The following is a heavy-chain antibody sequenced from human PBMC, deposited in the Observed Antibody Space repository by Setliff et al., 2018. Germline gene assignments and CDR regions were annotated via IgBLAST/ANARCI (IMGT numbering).Heavy chain of an antibody. CDR3: ARGGTFRYFDF. CDR2: VYYSGTA. J-gene: IGHJ4*02. CDR1: DGSLSTYY. Sequence: SETLSLTCTVSDGSLSTYYWSWIRQPPGKGLEFIGYVYYSGTANYSLSLRSRLTISVDTSKNQFSLKPRSVTAADTAVYYCARGGTFRYFDFWGQGAPVTVSS. D-gene: IGHD5-12*01. V-gene: IGHV4-59*01.